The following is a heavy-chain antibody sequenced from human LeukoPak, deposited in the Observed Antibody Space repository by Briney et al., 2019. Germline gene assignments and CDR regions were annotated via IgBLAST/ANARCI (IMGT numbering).Heavy chain of an antibody. D-gene: IGHD3-16*01. CDR2: IIPILGIT. Sequence: SVKDSCKASGGTFSSYAISWVRQAPGQGLEWMGRIIPILGITNYAQKFQGRVTITADKSTSTAYMELSSLRSDDTAVYYCARDPSGGYVPYFDYWGQGTLVTVSS. V-gene: IGHV1-69*04. CDR3: ARDPSGGYVPYFDY. CDR1: GGTFSSYA. J-gene: IGHJ4*02.